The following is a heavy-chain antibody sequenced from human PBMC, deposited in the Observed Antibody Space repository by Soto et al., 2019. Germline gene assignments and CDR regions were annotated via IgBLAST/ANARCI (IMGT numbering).Heavy chain of an antibody. V-gene: IGHV3-21*01. CDR3: ASSFGELYTQPNNYYHGMDV. J-gene: IGHJ6*02. CDR1: GFTFSSYS. CDR2: ISSSSSYI. Sequence: GGSLRLSCAASGFTFSSYSMNWVRQAPGKGLEWVSSISSSSSYIYYADSVKGRFTISRDNAKNSLYLQMNSLRAEDTAVYYCASSFGELYTQPNNYYHGMDVWGQGTTVTVSS. D-gene: IGHD3-10*01.